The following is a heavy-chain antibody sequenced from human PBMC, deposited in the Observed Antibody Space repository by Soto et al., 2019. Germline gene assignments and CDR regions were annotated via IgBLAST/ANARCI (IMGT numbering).Heavy chain of an antibody. CDR1: GYTFTTSE. V-gene: IGHV1-8*01. J-gene: IGHJ6*03. Sequence: QVQLVQSGAEVKKPGASVKVSCKASGYTFTTSEINWVRQATGQGLEWMGWMNPNSGNTGFAQKFQGRVTMTRNTSISTAYMELSSLTSEDTAVYYCARVGAFGSAWRWPRPACYYYMDVWGKGTTVTVSS. CDR3: ARVGAFGSAWRWPRPACYYYMDV. CDR2: MNPNSGNT. D-gene: IGHD3-10*01.